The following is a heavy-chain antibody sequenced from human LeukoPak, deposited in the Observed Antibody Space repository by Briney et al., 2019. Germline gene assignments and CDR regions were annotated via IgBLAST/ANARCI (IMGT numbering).Heavy chain of an antibody. J-gene: IGHJ4*02. CDR2: MNPNSGNT. V-gene: IGHV1-8*01. CDR1: GYTFTSYD. Sequence: GAPVKVSCKASGYTFTSYDINWVRQATGQGLEWMGWMNPNSGNTGYAQKFQGRVTMTRNTSISTAYMELSSLRSEDTAVYYCARGSLRYGSGESDYWGQGTLVTVSS. CDR3: ARGSLRYGSGESDY. D-gene: IGHD3-10*01.